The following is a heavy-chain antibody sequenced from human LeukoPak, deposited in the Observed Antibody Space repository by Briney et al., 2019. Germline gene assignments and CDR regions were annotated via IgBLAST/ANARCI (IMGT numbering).Heavy chain of an antibody. CDR2: IYTSGST. CDR3: ARDGATVVTPDYNWFDP. CDR1: AGSISSGSYY. D-gene: IGHD4-23*01. Sequence: SHTLSLTCNVSAGSISSGSYYRSSIRQPAGKGLEWIGRIYTSGSTNYNPSLKSRVTISVDTSKNQFSLKLSSVTAADTAVYYCARDGATVVTPDYNWFDPWGQGTLVTVSS. J-gene: IGHJ5*02. V-gene: IGHV4-61*02.